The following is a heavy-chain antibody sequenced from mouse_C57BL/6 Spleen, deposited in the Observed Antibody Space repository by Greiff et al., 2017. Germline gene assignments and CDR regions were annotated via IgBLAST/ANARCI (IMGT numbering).Heavy chain of an antibody. CDR2: INSDGGST. CDR3: ARHGLGRSLAY. CDR1: EYEFPSYD. J-gene: IGHJ3*01. V-gene: IGHV5-2*01. D-gene: IGHD4-1*01. Sequence: EVHLVESGGGLVQPGESLKLSCESNEYEFPSYDMSWVRKTPGKRLELVAAINSDGGSTYYPDTMERRFIITRDNTKKTMYLQMSSLRSEDTDLYYCARHGLGRSLAYWGQGTLVTVSA.